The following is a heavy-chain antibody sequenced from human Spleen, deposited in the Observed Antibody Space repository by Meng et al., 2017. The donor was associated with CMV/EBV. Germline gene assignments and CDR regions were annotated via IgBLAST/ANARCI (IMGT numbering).Heavy chain of an antibody. J-gene: IGHJ6*02. Sequence: GESLKISCAASGFTFSSYWMHWVRQAPGKGLEWVANIKQDGSEKYYVDSVKGRFTISRDNAKNSLYLQMNSLRAEDTAVYYCARDSRLQADFWSGYDIYYYYGMDVWGQGTTVTVSS. D-gene: IGHD3-3*01. CDR3: ARDSRLQADFWSGYDIYYYYGMDV. V-gene: IGHV3-7*01. CDR1: GFTFSSYW. CDR2: IKQDGSEK.